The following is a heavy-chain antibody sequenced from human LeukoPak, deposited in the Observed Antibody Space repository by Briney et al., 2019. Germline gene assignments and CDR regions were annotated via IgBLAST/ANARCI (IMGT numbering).Heavy chain of an antibody. CDR1: GGSIGSGSYY. CDR2: IYYSGST. D-gene: IGHD3-10*01. CDR3: AQIKGGDYYGSGTYNGVDY. Sequence: SETLSLTCTVSGGSIGSGSYYWVWIRQPPGKGLECIGAIYYSGSTYYNPSLKSRVTISVDTSKNQFSLKLASVTAADTAVYYCAQIKGGDYYGSGTYNGVDYWGQGTLVTVSS. V-gene: IGHV4-39*01. J-gene: IGHJ4*02.